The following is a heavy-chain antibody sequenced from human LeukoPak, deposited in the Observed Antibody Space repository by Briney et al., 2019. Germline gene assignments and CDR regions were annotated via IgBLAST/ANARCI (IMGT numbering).Heavy chain of an antibody. CDR2: VDATDPDV. J-gene: IGHJ4*02. V-gene: IGHV5-10-1*01. Sequence: GESLKISCQTSGFIFITYWIAWVRQMPGKGLEWMGIVDATDPDVGTGPSFQGHVTMSTDTAISTVYVQWSSLEASDTAVYYCARRARYRSSFTLDFWGQGTLVTV. CDR3: ARRARYRSSFTLDF. D-gene: IGHD6-13*01. CDR1: GFIFITYW.